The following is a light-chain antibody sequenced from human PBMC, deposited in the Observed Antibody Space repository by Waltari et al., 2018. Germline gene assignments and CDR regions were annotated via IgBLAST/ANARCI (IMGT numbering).Light chain of an antibody. CDR2: EVN. V-gene: IGLV2-23*02. Sequence: SALTQPASVSGSPRQSTTIPCTGTNRDIGTYDLVSWYQQYPGKAPKLMIYEVNKRPSGLSDRFSGSKSGNTASLTISGLQAEDEADYYCCSYAGRVVFGGGTKLTVL. CDR3: CSYAGRVV. CDR1: NRDIGTYDL. J-gene: IGLJ2*01.